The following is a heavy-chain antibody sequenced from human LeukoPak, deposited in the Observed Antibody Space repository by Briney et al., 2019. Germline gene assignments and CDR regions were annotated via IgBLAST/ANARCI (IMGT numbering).Heavy chain of an antibody. D-gene: IGHD3-10*01. CDR2: MYTSGST. CDR3: ARDRAYSDYKGTTYYLDY. J-gene: IGHJ4*02. CDR1: DGSISSYY. Sequence: SETLSLTCTVSDGSISSYYWSWIRQPAGKGLEWIGRMYTSGSTNYNHSLKSRVTMSVDTSKNQFSLKLSSVTAADTAVYYCARDRAYSDYKGTTYYLDYWGQGTLVTVSS. V-gene: IGHV4-4*07.